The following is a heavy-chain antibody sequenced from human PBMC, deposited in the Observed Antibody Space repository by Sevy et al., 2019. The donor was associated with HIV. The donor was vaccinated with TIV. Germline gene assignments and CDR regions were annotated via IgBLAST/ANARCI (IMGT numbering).Heavy chain of an antibody. J-gene: IGHJ6*02. D-gene: IGHD3-22*01. CDR3: ARDRNNYDSSGYPKGMDV. Sequence: ASVKVSCKASGYTFIRNGMTWVRQAPGQGLEWMGWISGYNGDTNYAQKFQGRVTMTTDTSTSTAYMELRSLRSDDTAVYYCARDRNNYDSSGYPKGMDVWGQGTTVTVSS. CDR1: GYTFIRNG. CDR2: ISGYNGDT. V-gene: IGHV1-18*01.